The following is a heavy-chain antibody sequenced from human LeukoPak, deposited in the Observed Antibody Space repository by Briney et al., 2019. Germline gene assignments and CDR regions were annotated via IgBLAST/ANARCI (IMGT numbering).Heavy chain of an antibody. J-gene: IGHJ4*02. V-gene: IGHV3-48*04. D-gene: IGHD1-26*01. CDR1: GFTFSSYS. CDR2: ISSSSSTI. CDR3: ARGSGSYWAGDFDY. Sequence: GGSLRLSCAASGFTFSSYSMNWVRQAPGKGLEWVSYISSSSSTIYYADSVKGRFTISRDNAKNSLYLQMNSLRAEDTALYYCARGSGSYWAGDFDYWGQGTLVTVSS.